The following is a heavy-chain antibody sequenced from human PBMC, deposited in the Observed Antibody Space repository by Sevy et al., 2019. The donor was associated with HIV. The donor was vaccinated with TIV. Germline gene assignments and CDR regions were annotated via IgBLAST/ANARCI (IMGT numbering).Heavy chain of an antibody. CDR1: GFTFSSYE. CDR3: ARTQYYYDSSGYPEGIDAFDI. V-gene: IGHV3-48*03. CDR2: ISSSGSTI. D-gene: IGHD3-22*01. Sequence: GGSLRLSCAASGFTFSSYEMNWDRQAPGKGLEWVSYISSSGSTIYYAHSVKGRFTISRDNAKNSLYLQMNSLRAEDTAVYYCARTQYYYDSSGYPEGIDAFDIWGQGTMVTVSS. J-gene: IGHJ3*02.